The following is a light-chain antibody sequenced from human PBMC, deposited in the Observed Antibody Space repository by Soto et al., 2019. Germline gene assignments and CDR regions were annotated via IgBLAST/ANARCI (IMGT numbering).Light chain of an antibody. V-gene: IGKV3-15*01. CDR2: ATS. CDR1: QSVSSN. Sequence: ETVMAQSPGTLSVSPGETVTVSCRASQSVSSNLAWYQQKPGQAPRLLIYATSTRATGIPARFSGSGSGTDFTLTISSLQFEDFAVYYCHQYNSWPRGTFGPGTKVEIK. CDR3: HQYNSWPRGT. J-gene: IGKJ3*01.